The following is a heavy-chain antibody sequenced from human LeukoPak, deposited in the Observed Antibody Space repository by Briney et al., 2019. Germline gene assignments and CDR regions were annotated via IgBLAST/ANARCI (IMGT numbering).Heavy chain of an antibody. CDR2: ISVSGGST. CDR3: AKATSEFSSRCPDY. D-gene: IGHD2-2*01. Sequence: GGSLRLSCAASGFTFSSYGMSWVRQAPGKGLEWVAAISVSGGSTNYADSVKGRFTISRDNSKNTLYLQMNSLRAEDTAVYYCAKATSEFSSRCPDYWGQGTLVTVSS. J-gene: IGHJ4*02. CDR1: GFTFSSYG. V-gene: IGHV3-23*01.